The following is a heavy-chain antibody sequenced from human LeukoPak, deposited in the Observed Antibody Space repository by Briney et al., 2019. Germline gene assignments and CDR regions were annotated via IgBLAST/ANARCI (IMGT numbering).Heavy chain of an antibody. J-gene: IGHJ5*02. V-gene: IGHV4-30-2*01. Sequence: PSQTLSLTCVVSGDSISSGAYSWSWIRQPPGTGLEWLGYIFHTGSTFYNPSLKSRVTISVDNSKNQFSLRLSSVTAADTAVYYCARELWFANAPGSWLDPWGQGTLVTVSS. CDR1: GDSISSGAYS. CDR3: ARELWFANAPGSWLDP. D-gene: IGHD2-21*01. CDR2: IFHTGST.